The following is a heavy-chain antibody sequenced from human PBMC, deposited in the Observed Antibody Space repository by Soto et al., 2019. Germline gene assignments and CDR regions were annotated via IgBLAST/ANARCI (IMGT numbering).Heavy chain of an antibody. Sequence: ASAKVSCKSSGYTFTSYYMHWVRQDPGQGLEWVGIINPSGYGTSYAQKFQGRVTMTRDTSTSTFYMELRSLRSDDTAVYFCARDGVVVPSALYYFDYWGQGTLVNV. CDR2: INPSGYGT. V-gene: IGHV1-46*01. J-gene: IGHJ4*02. D-gene: IGHD2-2*01. CDR1: GYTFTSYY. CDR3: ARDGVVVPSALYYFDY.